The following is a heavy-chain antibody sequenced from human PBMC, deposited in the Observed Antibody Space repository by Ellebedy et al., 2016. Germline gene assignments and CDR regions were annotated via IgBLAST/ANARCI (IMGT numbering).Heavy chain of an antibody. J-gene: IGHJ5*02. Sequence: ASVKVSXKASGYTFMNHDIIWVRQAPRQGLEWMGGTNNRNHAQKFQGRVTMTADTSTTTAYMELRSLTFDDTAIYYCARETRDRVGTSEAFYDPWGQGTLVTVS. CDR1: GYTFMNHD. V-gene: IGHV1-18*01. CDR2: TNNR. D-gene: IGHD4-23*01. CDR3: ARETRDRVGTSEAFYDP.